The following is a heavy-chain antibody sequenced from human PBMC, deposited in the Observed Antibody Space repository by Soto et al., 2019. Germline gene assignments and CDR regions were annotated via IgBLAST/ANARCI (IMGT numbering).Heavy chain of an antibody. CDR3: ARVGRGFCSSARCYTDGFDL. CDR2: ISPSNTTI. CDR1: GFTFSLYP. V-gene: IGHV3-48*02. D-gene: IGHD2-2*01. Sequence: QLVESGGGLVQPGGSLRLSCAASGFTFSLYPMNWVRQAPGKGLEWLSYISPSNTTIYYADSVKGRFTISGDNAKDSLDLQMNGLRDDDTAVYYCARVGRGFCSSARCYTDGFDLWGQGTVVTVST. J-gene: IGHJ3*01.